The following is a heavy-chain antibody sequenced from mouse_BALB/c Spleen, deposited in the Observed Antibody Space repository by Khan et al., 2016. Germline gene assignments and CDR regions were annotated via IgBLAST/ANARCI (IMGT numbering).Heavy chain of an antibody. CDR2: IATYTGEP. Sequence: QIQLVQSGPELKKPGETVKISCRASGYAFTNYGIYWVRQAPGKGLKWMGWIATYTGEPTYSDDFKGRFAFSLETSNSTAYLQINNLKNEDMATYFCARSRLLDLYYAMDYWGQGTSVTVSS. V-gene: IGHV9-1*02. CDR3: ARSRLLDLYYAMDY. J-gene: IGHJ4*01. D-gene: IGHD1-1*01. CDR1: GYAFTNYG.